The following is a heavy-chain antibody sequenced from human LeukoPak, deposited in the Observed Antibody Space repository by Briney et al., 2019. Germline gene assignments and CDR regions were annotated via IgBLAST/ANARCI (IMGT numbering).Heavy chain of an antibody. CDR3: ARDSEGLDY. CDR1: GGSISSNSYN. J-gene: IGHJ4*02. CDR2: IYYSEST. D-gene: IGHD1-14*01. V-gene: IGHV4-39*02. Sequence: SESLSLTCTASGGSISSNSYNWGWLRQPQGMGLEWIVSIYYSESTYYNPSLKSRVTISVDTSKNQFSLKLSSVTAADTAVYYCARDSEGLDYWGQGTLVTGAS.